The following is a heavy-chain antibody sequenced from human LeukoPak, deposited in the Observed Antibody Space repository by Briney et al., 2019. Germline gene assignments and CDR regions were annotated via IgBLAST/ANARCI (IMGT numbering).Heavy chain of an antibody. V-gene: IGHV3-21*04. D-gene: IGHD6-6*01. CDR2: ISSSSSYI. CDR1: GFTVSTNY. J-gene: IGHJ4*02. CDR3: AKDGGIAARPVYFDY. Sequence: GGSLRLSCAASGFTVSTNYMSWVRQAPGKGLEWVSSISSSSSYIHYADSVKGRFTISRDNSKNTLYLQMNSLRAEDTAVYYCAKDGGIAARPVYFDYWGQGTLVTVSS.